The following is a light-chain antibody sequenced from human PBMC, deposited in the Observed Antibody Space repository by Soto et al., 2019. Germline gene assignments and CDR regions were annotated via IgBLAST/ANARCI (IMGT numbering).Light chain of an antibody. CDR3: SSSVRGTNYV. Sequence: QSALTQPPSASGSPGQSVTIPCTGTNSDVGGYNYVSWYQQYPGKAPKLIIYEVTRRPSGFPDRFSGSKSGNTASLTVSGLQADDEAHYYCSSSVRGTNYVFGAGTQLTVL. CDR2: EVT. J-gene: IGLJ1*01. CDR1: NSDVGGYNY. V-gene: IGLV2-8*01.